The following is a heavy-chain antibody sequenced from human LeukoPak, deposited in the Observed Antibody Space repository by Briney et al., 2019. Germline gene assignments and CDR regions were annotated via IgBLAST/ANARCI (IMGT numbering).Heavy chain of an antibody. J-gene: IGHJ4*02. D-gene: IGHD3-10*01. CDR3: ARAGLGEFDY. CDR2: ISSSGSNI. CDR1: GFTFSSYE. Sequence: GSLRLSCAASGFTFSSYEMNWVRQAPGKGLEWVSYISSSGSNIYYADSVKGRFTISRDNAKNSLYLQMNSLRAEDTAVYYCARAGLGEFDYWGQGTLVTVSS. V-gene: IGHV3-48*03.